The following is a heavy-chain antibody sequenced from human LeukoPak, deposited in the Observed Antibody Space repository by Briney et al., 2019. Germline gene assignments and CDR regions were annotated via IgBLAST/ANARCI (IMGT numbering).Heavy chain of an antibody. J-gene: IGHJ6*03. CDR2: IYWDDDK. V-gene: IGHV2-5*02. CDR1: GFSLSTSGVG. D-gene: IGHD3-10*01. Sequence: ASGPTLVKPTQTLTLTCTFSGFSLSTSGVGVGWIRQPPGKALEWLALIYWDDDKRYSPSLKSRLTITKDTSKNQVVLTMTNMDPVDTATYYCAHRLVHHYYGSGRWFLVMDVWGKGTTVTVSS. CDR3: AHRLVHHYYGSGRWFLVMDV.